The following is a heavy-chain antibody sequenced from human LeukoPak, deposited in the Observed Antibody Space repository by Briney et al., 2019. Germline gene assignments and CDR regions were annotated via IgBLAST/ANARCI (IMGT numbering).Heavy chain of an antibody. CDR3: ARDSYDILTGYYSGPDY. J-gene: IGHJ4*02. CDR2: IWYDGSSE. Sequence: GGSLRLSCAASGSTFSSFGMHWVRQAPGKGLEWVTLIWYDGSSEYYVDSVKGRFTISRDNSKNTLYLQINSLKAEDTAVYYCARDSYDILTGYYSGPDYWGQGTLVTVSS. D-gene: IGHD3-9*01. CDR1: GSTFSSFG. V-gene: IGHV3-33*08.